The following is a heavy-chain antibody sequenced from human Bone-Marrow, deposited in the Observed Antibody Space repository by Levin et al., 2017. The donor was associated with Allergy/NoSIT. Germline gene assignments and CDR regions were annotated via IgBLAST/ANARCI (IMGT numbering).Heavy chain of an antibody. Sequence: GGSLRLSCAASGFTFSSYWMSWVRQAPGKGLEWVANIKQDGSEKYYVDSVKGRFTISRDNAKNSLYLQMNSLRAEDTAVYYCARAREYNDFWSGYYSRPGYFDYWGQGTLVTVSS. J-gene: IGHJ4*02. CDR1: GFTFSSYW. D-gene: IGHD3-3*01. CDR3: ARAREYNDFWSGYYSRPGYFDY. V-gene: IGHV3-7*03. CDR2: IKQDGSEK.